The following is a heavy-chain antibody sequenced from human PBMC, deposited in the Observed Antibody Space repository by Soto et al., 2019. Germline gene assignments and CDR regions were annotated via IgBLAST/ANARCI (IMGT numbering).Heavy chain of an antibody. CDR2: ISHSGTS. D-gene: IGHD3-9*01. CDR3: ARVGLTITRGAFDA. CDR1: GGSISSSHW. J-gene: IGHJ3*01. V-gene: IGHV4-4*02. Sequence: QVQLQESGPGLVKPSGTLSLTCAVSGGSISSSHWWTWVRQSPGKGLEYIGEISHSGTSNSNPSLKSRVTLSGDKSKNHFSLTLTSVTAADTAVYYCARVGLTITRGAFDAWGQGTLVIVSS.